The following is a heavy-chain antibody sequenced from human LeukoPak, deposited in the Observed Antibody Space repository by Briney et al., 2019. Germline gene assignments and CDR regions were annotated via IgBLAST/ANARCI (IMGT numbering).Heavy chain of an antibody. CDR2: ISSSGSTI. CDR1: GFTFSDYY. V-gene: IGHV3-11*01. Sequence: PGGSLRLSCAASGFTFSDYYMSWIRQAPGKGLEWVSYISSSGSTIYYADSVKGRFTISRDNAKNSLYLQMNSLRAEDTAVYYCARVGLGSSGLPLDGWFDPWGQGTLVTVSS. CDR3: ARVGLGSSGLPLDGWFDP. J-gene: IGHJ5*02. D-gene: IGHD3-22*01.